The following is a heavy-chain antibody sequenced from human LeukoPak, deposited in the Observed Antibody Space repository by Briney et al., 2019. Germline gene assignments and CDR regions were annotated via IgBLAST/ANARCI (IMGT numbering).Heavy chain of an antibody. CDR1: GFTFSSYE. CDR2: ISTSGNSI. V-gene: IGHV3-48*03. CDR3: ARGGGSYRGYFDY. J-gene: IGHJ4*02. Sequence: GGSLRLSCAASGFTFSSYEMNWVRQAPGKGLEWVSYISTSGNSIYYADSVKGRFTISRDNAKNSLFLQMNSLRAEDTAVYYCARGGGSYRGYFDYWGQGTLVTVSS. D-gene: IGHD1-26*01.